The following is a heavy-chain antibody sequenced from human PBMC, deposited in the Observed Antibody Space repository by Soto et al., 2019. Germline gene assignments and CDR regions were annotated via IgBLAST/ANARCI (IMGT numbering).Heavy chain of an antibody. CDR3: ARGGPAYGDWGY. Sequence: EVQLVESGGGIVQPGGSLRLSCAASGFAFNTYWIHWVRQAPGKGLVWVSRINSDGSNTYYADSVKGRFTISRDNAKNTLYLQMNSLRADDTAVYYCARGGPAYGDWGYWGQGTLVTVSS. D-gene: IGHD4-17*01. V-gene: IGHV3-74*01. CDR1: GFAFNTYW. CDR2: INSDGSNT. J-gene: IGHJ4*02.